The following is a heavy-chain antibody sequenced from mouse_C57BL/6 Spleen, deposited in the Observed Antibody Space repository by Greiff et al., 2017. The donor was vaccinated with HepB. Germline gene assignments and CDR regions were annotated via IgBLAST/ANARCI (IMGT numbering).Heavy chain of an antibody. CDR2: IDPSDSDT. V-gene: IGHV1-52*01. CDR1: GYTFTSYC. D-gene: IGHD1-1*01. Sequence: QVQLQQPGAELVRPGSSVKLSCKASGYTFTSYCMHWVKQRPLQGLEWIGNIDPSDSDTHYNQKFKDKATMTVDKSSSTAYMQLSSLTSEDSAVYYCASLSSLRSGFDYWGQGTTLTVSS. CDR3: ASLSSLRSGFDY. J-gene: IGHJ2*01.